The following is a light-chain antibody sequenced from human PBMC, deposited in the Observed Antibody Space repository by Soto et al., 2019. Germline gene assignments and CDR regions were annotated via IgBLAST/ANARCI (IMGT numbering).Light chain of an antibody. Sequence: EIVMTQSPATLSVSPGERATLSCRASQSVSSNLAWYRQKPGQAPRLLIYGASNRATGIPARFSGSGSGTAFTLTISSLQSEYFAVYYCQQYNNWPLTFGGGTKVEIK. CDR3: QQYNNWPLT. CDR1: QSVSSN. CDR2: GAS. V-gene: IGKV3-15*01. J-gene: IGKJ4*01.